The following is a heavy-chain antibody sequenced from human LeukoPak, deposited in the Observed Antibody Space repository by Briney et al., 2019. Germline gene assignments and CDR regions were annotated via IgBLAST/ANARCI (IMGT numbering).Heavy chain of an antibody. CDR2: IYYSEYT. J-gene: IGHJ4*02. D-gene: IGHD6-13*01. Sequence: SETLSLTCTVSGDSIGNQYWSWIRQPPGKGLEWIGYIYYSEYTKYNPSLESRVTISVDTSKNQFSLRLTSVSAADTAIYFCAGEAAAGTNFDYWGQGILVTVSS. CDR1: GDSIGNQY. V-gene: IGHV4-59*11. CDR3: AGEAAAGTNFDY.